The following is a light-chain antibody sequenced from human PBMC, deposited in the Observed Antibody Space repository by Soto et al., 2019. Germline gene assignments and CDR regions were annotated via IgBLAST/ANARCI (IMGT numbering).Light chain of an antibody. CDR3: SSYSSVTTLWV. V-gene: IGLV2-14*01. Sequence: QSVLTQPASVSGSPGQSITISCTGTSSDIGDYKYVSWYQQHPGKAPKLIISEVSNRPSGVSNRFSGSKSGNTASLTVSGLQAEAEADYYCSSYSSVTTLWVFGGGTPLHVL. CDR1: SSDIGDYKY. CDR2: EVS. J-gene: IGLJ3*02.